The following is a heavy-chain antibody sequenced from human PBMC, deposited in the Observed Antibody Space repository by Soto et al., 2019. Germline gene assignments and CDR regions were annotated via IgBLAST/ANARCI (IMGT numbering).Heavy chain of an antibody. Sequence: GGSLRLSCAASGFTFSSYGMHWVRQAPGKGLEWVAVISYDGSNKYYADSVKGRFTISRDNSKNTLYLQMNSLRAEDTAVYYCAKSRVVRSGSYSYAYFDYWGQGTLVTVSS. J-gene: IGHJ4*02. CDR3: AKSRVVRSGSYSYAYFDY. V-gene: IGHV3-30*18. CDR2: ISYDGSNK. CDR1: GFTFSSYG. D-gene: IGHD3-10*01.